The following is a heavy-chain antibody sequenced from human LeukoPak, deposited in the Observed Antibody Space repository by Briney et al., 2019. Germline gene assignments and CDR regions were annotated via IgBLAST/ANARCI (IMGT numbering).Heavy chain of an antibody. D-gene: IGHD3-10*01. Sequence: ASVKVSCKASGYTFTGYYMHWVRQAPGQGLEWMGWINPNSGGTNYAQKFQGRVTMTRDTSTSTVYMELSSLRSDDTAVYYCAREEGEWFGELFLPFKYWGQGTLVTVSS. J-gene: IGHJ4*02. CDR3: AREEGEWFGELFLPFKY. V-gene: IGHV1-2*02. CDR1: GYTFTGYY. CDR2: INPNSGGT.